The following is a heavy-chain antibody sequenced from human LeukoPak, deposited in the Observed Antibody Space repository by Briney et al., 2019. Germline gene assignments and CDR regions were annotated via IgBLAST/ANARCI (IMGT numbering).Heavy chain of an antibody. CDR3: ARDTTVTTFRGCVDP. CDR1: GYTFTNYH. D-gene: IGHD4-17*01. Sequence: VASVKVSCKASGYTFTNYHVHWARQAPGQGLEWMGVINPSGGRTNYAQKFQGRVTMTRDTSTSTVYMELSSLRSEDPAVYYCARDTTVTTFRGCVDPWGQGALVTVSS. J-gene: IGHJ5*02. CDR2: INPSGGRT. V-gene: IGHV1-46*01.